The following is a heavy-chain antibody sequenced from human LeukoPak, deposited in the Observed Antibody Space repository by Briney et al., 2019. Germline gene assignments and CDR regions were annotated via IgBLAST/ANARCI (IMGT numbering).Heavy chain of an antibody. CDR2: INPSGGST. V-gene: IGHV1-46*01. CDR3: ARDTDVYYDSSGYQY. Sequence: ASVKVSCKASGYTFTSYYMHWVRQAPGQGLGWMGIINPSGGSTSYAQKFQGRVTMTRDTSTSTVYMELSSLRSEDTAVYYCARDTDVYYDSSGYQYWGQGTLVTVSS. J-gene: IGHJ4*02. CDR1: GYTFTSYY. D-gene: IGHD3-22*01.